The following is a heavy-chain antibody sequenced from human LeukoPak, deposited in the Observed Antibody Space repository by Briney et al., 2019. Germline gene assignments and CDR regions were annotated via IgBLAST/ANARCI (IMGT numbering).Heavy chain of an antibody. CDR1: GYTFTGYY. Sequence: GASVKVSCKSSGYTFTGYYMHSVRQAPGQGLEWMGWINPNSGATNYAQRFQGRVTMTKDTSISTAYLELSRLRSDDTAVYYCARGGIPGLVDYWGQGTLVTVSS. CDR2: INPNSGAT. CDR3: ARGGIPGLVDY. D-gene: IGHD5-18*01. V-gene: IGHV1-2*02. J-gene: IGHJ4*02.